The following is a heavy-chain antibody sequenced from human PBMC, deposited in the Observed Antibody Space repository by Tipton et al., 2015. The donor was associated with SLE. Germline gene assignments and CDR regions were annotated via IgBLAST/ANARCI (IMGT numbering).Heavy chain of an antibody. J-gene: IGHJ4*02. CDR2: VSFNGIT. CDR1: GDSINSYY. CDR3: ARGLSQDN. Sequence: TLSLTCSVSGDSINSYYWSWIRQTPGKGLEWIGYVSFNGITNYNPSLKSRVTISVDTSKNQFSLMLTSVTAADTAVYYCARGLSQDNWGQGTLVTVSS. V-gene: IGHV4-59*01.